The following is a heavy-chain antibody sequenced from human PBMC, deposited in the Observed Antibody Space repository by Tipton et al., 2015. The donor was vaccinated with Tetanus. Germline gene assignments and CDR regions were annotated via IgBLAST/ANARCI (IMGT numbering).Heavy chain of an antibody. CDR2: IDPNSGGT. D-gene: IGHD6-19*01. J-gene: IGHJ4*02. V-gene: IGHV1-2*02. CDR3: ARGPIAVSASRFDH. CDR1: GYTFTGYY. Sequence: QLVQSGAEVKKPGASVKVSCKASGYTFTGYYIYWVRQAPGQGLEWMGWIDPNSGGTVYAQKFQGRVTITADESTGSVYLDLSSLKSADTAVYYCARGPIAVSASRFDHWGPGTLITVSS.